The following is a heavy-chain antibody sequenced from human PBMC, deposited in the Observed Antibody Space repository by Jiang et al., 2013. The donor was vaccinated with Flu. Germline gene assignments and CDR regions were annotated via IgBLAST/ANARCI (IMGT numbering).Heavy chain of an antibody. CDR1: GFTVSSNY. Sequence: VQLVESGGGLIQPGGSLRLSCAASGFTVSSNYMSWVRQAPGKGLEWVSVIYSGGSTYYADSVKGRFTISRDNSKNTLYLQMNSLRAEDTAVYYCARPVSPEDYYYGMDVVGPRDHGHPSP. V-gene: IGHV3-53*01. CDR2: IYSGGST. CDR3: ARPVSPEDYYYGMDV. J-gene: IGHJ6*02.